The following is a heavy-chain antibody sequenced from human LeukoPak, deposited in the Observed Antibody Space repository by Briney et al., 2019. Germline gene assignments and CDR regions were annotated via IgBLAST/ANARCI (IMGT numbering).Heavy chain of an antibody. Sequence: SETLSLTCAVSGYSISSGYYWGWIRQPPGKGLEWIGSIYHSGSTYYNPSLKSRVTISVDTSKNQFSLKLSSVTAADTAVYYCARGGYYYGSGSYLYYYCMDVWGKGTTVTVSS. J-gene: IGHJ6*03. D-gene: IGHD3-10*01. V-gene: IGHV4-38-2*01. CDR1: GYSISSGYY. CDR2: IYHSGST. CDR3: ARGGYYYGSGSYLYYYCMDV.